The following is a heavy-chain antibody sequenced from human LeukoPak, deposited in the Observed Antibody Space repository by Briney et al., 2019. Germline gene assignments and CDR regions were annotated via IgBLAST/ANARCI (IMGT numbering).Heavy chain of an antibody. V-gene: IGHV3-23*01. CDR2: ISGSGGST. CDR3: AKASLTTVIPEMDFDY. D-gene: IGHD4-11*01. J-gene: IGHJ4*02. CDR1: GFTFSSYA. Sequence: PGGSLRLSCAASGFTFSSYAMSWVRQAPGKGLEWVSAISGSGGSTYYADSVKGRFTISRDNSKNTLYLQMNSLRAEDTAVYYCAKASLTTVIPEMDFDYWGQGTLVTVSS.